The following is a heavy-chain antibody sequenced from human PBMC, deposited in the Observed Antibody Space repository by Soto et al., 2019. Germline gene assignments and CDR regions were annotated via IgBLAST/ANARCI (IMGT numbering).Heavy chain of an antibody. J-gene: IGHJ4*02. D-gene: IGHD4-17*01. Sequence: SVKVSCKASGGTFSSYAISWVRQAPGQGLEWMGGIIPIFGTANYAQKFQGRVTITADKSTSTAYMELSSLRSEDTAVYYCARAWTTVTSTFDYWGQGTLVTVSS. CDR3: ARAWTTVTSTFDY. V-gene: IGHV1-69*06. CDR1: GGTFSSYA. CDR2: IIPIFGTA.